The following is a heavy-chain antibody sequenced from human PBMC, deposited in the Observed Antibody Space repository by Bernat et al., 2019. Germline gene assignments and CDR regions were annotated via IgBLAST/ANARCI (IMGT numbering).Heavy chain of an antibody. CDR2: IVVGSGNT. J-gene: IGHJ6*02. D-gene: IGHD1-26*01. CDR1: GFTFTSSA. V-gene: IGHV1-58*01. Sequence: QMQLVQSGPEVMKPGTSVKVSCKASGFTFTSSAVQWVRQARGQRLEWIGWIVVGSGNTNYAQKFQERVTITRDMSTSAAYMELSSLRSEDTAVYYCAGGSSPYYYYGMDVWGQGTTVTVSS. CDR3: AGGSSPYYYYGMDV.